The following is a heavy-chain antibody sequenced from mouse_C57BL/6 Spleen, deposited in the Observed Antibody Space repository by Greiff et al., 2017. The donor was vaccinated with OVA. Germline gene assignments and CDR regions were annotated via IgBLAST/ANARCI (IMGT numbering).Heavy chain of an antibody. D-gene: IGHD2-5*01. CDR1: GYTFTSYG. Sequence: VQLQQSGAALVRPGSSVKMSCKTSGYTFTSYGINWVKQRPGQGLEWIGYIYIGNGSTEYTEKFKGKATLTSDPSSSTAYMKRISLTSDDAAFYVCARADSTTDYWGQGTTLTVSS. J-gene: IGHJ2*01. CDR2: IYIGNGST. V-gene: IGHV1-58*01. CDR3: ARADSTTDY.